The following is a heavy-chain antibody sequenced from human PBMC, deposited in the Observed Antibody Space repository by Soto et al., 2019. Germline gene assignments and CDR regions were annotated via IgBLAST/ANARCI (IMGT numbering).Heavy chain of an antibody. CDR3: ARTNYYDSSGYWEPDAFDI. Sequence: SETLSLTCTVSGGSISSGGYYWSWIRQHPGKGLEWIGYIYYSGSTYYNPSLKSRVTISVDTSKNQFSLKLSPVTAADTAVYYCARTNYYDSSGYWEPDAFDIWGQGTMVTVSS. CDR1: GGSISSGGYY. CDR2: IYYSGST. V-gene: IGHV4-31*03. D-gene: IGHD3-22*01. J-gene: IGHJ3*02.